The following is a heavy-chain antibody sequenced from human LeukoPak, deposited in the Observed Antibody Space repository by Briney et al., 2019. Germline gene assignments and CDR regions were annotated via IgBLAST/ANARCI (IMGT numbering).Heavy chain of an antibody. D-gene: IGHD2-2*01. CDR1: GYNFTSLW. CDR3: ARLCSTISCFRGMDV. CDR2: IYPGDSDT. V-gene: IGHV5-51*01. Sequence: GESLKISCKASGYNFTSLWIGWVRQMPGKGLEWMGIIYPGDSDTRYSPSFQGQVTISADKSISTAYLQWSSLKASDTAMYYCARLCSTISCFRGMDVWGQGTTVTVSS. J-gene: IGHJ6*02.